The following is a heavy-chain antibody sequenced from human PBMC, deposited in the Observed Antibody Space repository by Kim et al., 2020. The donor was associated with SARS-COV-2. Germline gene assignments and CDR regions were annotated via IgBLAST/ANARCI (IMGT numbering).Heavy chain of an antibody. J-gene: IGHJ6*02. V-gene: IGHV1-3*01. D-gene: IGHD3-16*01. CDR3: ARDFLGQNYYYGMDV. Sequence: QKFQGRVTITRDTSASTAYMELSSLRSEDTAVYYCARDFLGQNYYYGMDVWGQGTTVTVSS.